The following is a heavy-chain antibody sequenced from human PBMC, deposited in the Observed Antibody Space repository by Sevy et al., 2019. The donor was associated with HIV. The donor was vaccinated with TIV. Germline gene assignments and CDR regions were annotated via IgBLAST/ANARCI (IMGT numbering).Heavy chain of an antibody. J-gene: IGHJ4*02. V-gene: IGHV5-51*01. CDR2: IYPGDSDT. CDR1: GYSFTDYW. CDR3: ARTPSTVSNPLYFDY. Sequence: GESLKISCKGSGYSFTDYWIGWVRQMPGKGLEWMGIIYPGDSDTRYSPSFRGQVTISADTYTTTAYLQLSSLRASDTAIYYCARTPSTVSNPLYFDYWGQGALVTVSS.